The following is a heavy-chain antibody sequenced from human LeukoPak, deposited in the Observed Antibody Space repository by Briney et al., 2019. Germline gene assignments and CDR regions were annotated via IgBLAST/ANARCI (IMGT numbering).Heavy chain of an antibody. Sequence: GGSLRLSCAASGFTFSNYGMHWVRQAPAKGLEWVAVISFDGRNRHYADSVKGRFTIFRDNSKDTLFLQVNSLRAEDTAVYYCAPGGDYTFFDYWGQGTLVTVSS. CDR2: ISFDGRNR. CDR3: APGGDYTFFDY. D-gene: IGHD4-17*01. V-gene: IGHV3-30*03. CDR1: GFTFSNYG. J-gene: IGHJ4*02.